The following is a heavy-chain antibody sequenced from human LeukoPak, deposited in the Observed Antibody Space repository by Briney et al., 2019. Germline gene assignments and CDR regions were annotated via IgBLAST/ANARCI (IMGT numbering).Heavy chain of an antibody. J-gene: IGHJ4*02. Sequence: ASVKVSCKASGYTFTSYDINWVRQATGQGLEWMGWINPNSGGTNYAQKFQGRVTMTRDTSISTAYMELSRLRSDDTAVYYCAMLPGFGELVFDYWDQGTLVTVSS. CDR2: INPNSGGT. CDR3: AMLPGFGELVFDY. V-gene: IGHV1-2*02. CDR1: GYTFTSYD. D-gene: IGHD3-10*01.